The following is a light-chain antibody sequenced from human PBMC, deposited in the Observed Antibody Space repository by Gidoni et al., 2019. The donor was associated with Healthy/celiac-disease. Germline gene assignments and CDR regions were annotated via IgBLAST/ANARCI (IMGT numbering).Light chain of an antibody. J-gene: IGKJ1*01. CDR2: GAS. V-gene: IGKV3-20*01. CDR1: QSVSSSY. Sequence: SLSPGARATLSCRASQSVSSSYLAWYQQKPGQAPRLLIYGASSRATGIPDRFSGSGSGTDFTLTISRLEPEDFAVYYCQQYGSSPWTFGQGTKVEIK. CDR3: QQYGSSPWT.